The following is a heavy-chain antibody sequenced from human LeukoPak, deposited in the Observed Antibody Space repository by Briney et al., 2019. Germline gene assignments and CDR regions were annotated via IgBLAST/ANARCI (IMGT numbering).Heavy chain of an antibody. Sequence: ASVKVSCKASGYTFTGYYMHWVRQAPGQGLEWMGWINPNSGGTNYAQKFQGRVTMTRDTSISTAYMELSRLRSDDMAVYYCVRLKGYSSGWIDYWGREPWSSSPQ. CDR3: VRLKGYSSGWIDY. D-gene: IGHD6-19*01. V-gene: IGHV1-2*02. J-gene: IGHJ4*02. CDR2: INPNSGGT. CDR1: GYTFTGYY.